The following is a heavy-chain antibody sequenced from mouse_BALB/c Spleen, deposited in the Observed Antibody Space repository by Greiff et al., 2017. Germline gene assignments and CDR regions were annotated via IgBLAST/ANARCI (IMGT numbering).Heavy chain of an antibody. Sequence: EVQVVESGGDLVKPGGSLKLSCAASGFTFSSYGMSWVRQTPDKRLEWVATISSGGSYTYYPDSVKGRFTISRDNAKNTLYLQMSSLKSEDTAMYYCARDYGSSYKTWFAYWGQGTLVTVSA. V-gene: IGHV5-6*01. CDR1: GFTFSSYG. CDR3: ARDYGSSYKTWFAY. D-gene: IGHD1-1*01. CDR2: ISSGGSYT. J-gene: IGHJ3*01.